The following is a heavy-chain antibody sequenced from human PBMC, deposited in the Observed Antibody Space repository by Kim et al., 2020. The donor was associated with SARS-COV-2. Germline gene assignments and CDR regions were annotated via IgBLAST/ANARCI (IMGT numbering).Heavy chain of an antibody. CDR1: GYTFTSYY. CDR3: ARDRRLVGYYYGMDV. J-gene: IGHJ6*02. CDR2: INPSGGSP. Sequence: ASVKVSCKASGYTFTSYYMHWVRQAPGQGLEWMGIINPSGGSPSYAQKFQGRVTMTRDTSTSTVYMELSSLRSEDTAVYYCARDRRLVGYYYGMDVWGQGTTVTVSS. D-gene: IGHD1-26*01. V-gene: IGHV1-46*01.